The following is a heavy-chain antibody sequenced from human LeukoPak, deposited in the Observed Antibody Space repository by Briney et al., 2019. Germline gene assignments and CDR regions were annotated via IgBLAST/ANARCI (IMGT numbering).Heavy chain of an antibody. V-gene: IGHV3-15*01. Sequence: GGSLRLSCAASGFTFSNAWMSWVRQAPGKGLEWVGHIKSKTDGGTTDYAAPVKGRFTISRDGSKNTLYLQMNSLKTEDTAAYYCTTLRGYCSGGSCPPAYYGMDVWGQGTTVTVSS. CDR3: TTLRGYCSGGSCPPAYYGMDV. CDR2: IKSKTDGGTT. J-gene: IGHJ6*02. CDR1: GFTFSNAW. D-gene: IGHD2-15*01.